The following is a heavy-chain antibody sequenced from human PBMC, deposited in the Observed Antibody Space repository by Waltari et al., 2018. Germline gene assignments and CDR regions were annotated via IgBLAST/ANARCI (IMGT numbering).Heavy chain of an antibody. D-gene: IGHD1-26*01. J-gene: IGHJ4*02. CDR3: ARGGYSGSSPFDY. CDR2: INHSGRT. Sequence: QVQLQQWGAGLLKPSETLSLTCAVYGGSFSGYYWSWIRQPPGKGLEWIGEINHSGRTNYNPSLKSRVTISVDTSKNQFSLKLSSVTAADTAVYYCARGGYSGSSPFDYWGQGTLVTVSS. V-gene: IGHV4-34*01. CDR1: GGSFSGYY.